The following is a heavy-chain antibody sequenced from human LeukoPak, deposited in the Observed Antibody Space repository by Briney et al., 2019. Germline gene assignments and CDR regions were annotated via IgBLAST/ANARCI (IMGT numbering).Heavy chain of an antibody. V-gene: IGHV3-30*04. CDR3: SASRPHYGDYYGLDV. CDR2: ISYDGSHK. CDR1: GFIFSGSA. Sequence: GGSLRLSCAASGFIFSGSAMHWVRQAPGKGLEWVAVISYDGSHKYSADSVKGRFTISRDNSKNTLYLQMNSLRTEDTAVYFCSASRPHYGDYYGLDVWGHGTTVTVSS. J-gene: IGHJ6*02. D-gene: IGHD4/OR15-4a*01.